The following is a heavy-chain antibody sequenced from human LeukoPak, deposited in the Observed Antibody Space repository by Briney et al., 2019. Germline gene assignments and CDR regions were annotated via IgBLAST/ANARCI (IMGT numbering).Heavy chain of an antibody. CDR1: GFTFSSYS. D-gene: IGHD2-15*01. Sequence: GGSLRLSCAASGFTFSSYSMNWVRQAPGKGLEWVSSISSSSSYIYYADSVKGRFTISRDNAKNSLYLQMNSLRAEDTAVYYCARDPAARDYYYYYYYMDVWGQGTTVTVSS. V-gene: IGHV3-21*01. CDR2: ISSSSSYI. J-gene: IGHJ6*03. CDR3: ARDPAARDYYYYYYYMDV.